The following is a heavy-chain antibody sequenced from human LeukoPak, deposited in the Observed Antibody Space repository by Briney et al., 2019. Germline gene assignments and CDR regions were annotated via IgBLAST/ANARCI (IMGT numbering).Heavy chain of an antibody. J-gene: IGHJ4*02. Sequence: GGSLQISCKGSGCSFTSYWIGWVRQMPGKGLEGMGIIYPGDSDTRYSPSFQGQVTISADKSISTAYLQWSSLKASDTAMYYCASAYYYGSGSYNYWGQGTLVTVSS. CDR3: ASAYYYGSGSYNY. D-gene: IGHD3-10*01. CDR1: GCSFTSYW. CDR2: IYPGDSDT. V-gene: IGHV5-51*01.